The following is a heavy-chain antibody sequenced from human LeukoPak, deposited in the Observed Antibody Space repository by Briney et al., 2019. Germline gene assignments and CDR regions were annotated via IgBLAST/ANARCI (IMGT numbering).Heavy chain of an antibody. D-gene: IGHD2-2*01. Sequence: PSETLSLTCTVPGGSISSGGYYWSWIRQHPGKGLEWIGYIYYSGSTYYNPSLKSRVTISVDTSKNQFSLKLSSVTAADTAVYYCARIYCSSTSCYSGDIYYYYYMDVWGKGTTVTVSS. CDR3: ARIYCSSTSCYSGDIYYYYYMDV. CDR1: GGSISSGGYY. V-gene: IGHV4-31*03. CDR2: IYYSGST. J-gene: IGHJ6*03.